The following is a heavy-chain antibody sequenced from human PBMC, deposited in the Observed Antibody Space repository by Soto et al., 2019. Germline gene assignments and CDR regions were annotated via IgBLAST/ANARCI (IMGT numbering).Heavy chain of an antibody. D-gene: IGHD6-6*01. J-gene: IGHJ3*02. V-gene: IGHV1-69*13. CDR1: GGTFRSYA. CDR3: ARSRMIAARRPNDAFDI. CDR2: IIPIFGTA. Sequence: SLKVSCKASGGTFRSYAISWVRQAPGQGLEWMGGIIPIFGTANYAQKFQGRVTITADESTSTAYMELSSLRSEDTAVYYCARSRMIAARRPNDAFDIWGQGTMVTVSS.